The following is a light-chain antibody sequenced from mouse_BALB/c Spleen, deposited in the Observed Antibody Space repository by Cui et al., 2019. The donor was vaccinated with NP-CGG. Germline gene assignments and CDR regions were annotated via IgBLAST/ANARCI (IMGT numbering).Light chain of an antibody. J-gene: IGLJ1*01. CDR1: TGAVTTSNY. V-gene: IGLV1*01. Sequence: QAVVTQESALPTSPGETVTLTCRSSTGAVTTSNYANWVQEKPDHLFTGLIGCTNNRAPGVPARFSGSLIGDKAALTITGAQTEDEAMYFCALWYSNHWVFGGGTKLTVL. CDR3: ALWYSNHWV. CDR2: CTN.